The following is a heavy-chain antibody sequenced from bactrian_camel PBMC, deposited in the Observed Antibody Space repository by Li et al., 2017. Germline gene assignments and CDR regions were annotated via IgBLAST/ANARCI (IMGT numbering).Heavy chain of an antibody. J-gene: IGHJ4*01. CDR3: QTTGNS. CDR2: IGGGGQT. D-gene: IGHD7*01. Sequence: QVQLVESGGDYVQPGGSLRLSCTASYRTYCMAWFRQTPGKERELIATIGGGGQTTYVDSVKGRFTISRDNVKNTLYLQLNDLKTEDTAMYYCQTTGNSRGQGTQVTVS. V-gene: IGHV3S53*01. CDR1: YRTYC.